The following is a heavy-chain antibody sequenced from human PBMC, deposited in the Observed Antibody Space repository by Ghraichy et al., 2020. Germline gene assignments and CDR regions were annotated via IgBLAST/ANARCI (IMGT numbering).Heavy chain of an antibody. D-gene: IGHD3-22*01. Sequence: GGSLRLSCAASGFTFSSYAMSWVRQAPGKGLEWVSAISGSGGSTYYADSVKGRFTISRDNSKNTLYLQMNSLRAEDTAVYYCAKGRVGLLGYYYGMDVWGQGTTVTVSS. CDR2: ISGSGGST. J-gene: IGHJ6*02. V-gene: IGHV3-23*01. CDR3: AKGRVGLLGYYYGMDV. CDR1: GFTFSSYA.